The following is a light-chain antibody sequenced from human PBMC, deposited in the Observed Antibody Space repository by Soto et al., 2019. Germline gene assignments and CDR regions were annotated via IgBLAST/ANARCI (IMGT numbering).Light chain of an antibody. Sequence: QSVLAQPASVSGSPGQSITISCTGTSSDVGGYNYVSWYQQHPGKAPKLMIYEVSNRPSGVSNRFSGSKSGNTASLTISGLQDEDEADYYCSSYKSRRTLVFGTGTKVTV. V-gene: IGLV2-14*01. CDR1: SSDVGGYNY. CDR2: EVS. J-gene: IGLJ1*01. CDR3: SSYKSRRTLV.